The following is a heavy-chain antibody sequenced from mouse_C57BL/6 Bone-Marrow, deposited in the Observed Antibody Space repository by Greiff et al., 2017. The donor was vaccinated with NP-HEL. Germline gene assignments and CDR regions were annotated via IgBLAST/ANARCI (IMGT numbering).Heavy chain of an antibody. D-gene: IGHD1-1*01. J-gene: IGHJ3*01. CDR3: ARADYYYGSKANWGFAY. V-gene: IGHV8-8*01. CDR2: IWWDDDK. Sequence: QVTLKVSGPGILQPSQTLSLTCSFSGFSLSTFGMGVGWIRQPSGKGLEWLAHIWWDDDKYYNPALKRRLTISKDTSKNQVFLKIANVDTADTATYYCARADYYYGSKANWGFAYWGQGTLVTVSA. CDR1: GFSLSTFGMG.